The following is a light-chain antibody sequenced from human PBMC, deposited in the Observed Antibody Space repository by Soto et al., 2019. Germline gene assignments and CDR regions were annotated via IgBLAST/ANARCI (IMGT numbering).Light chain of an antibody. CDR3: QQYGTSPRYT. CDR1: QNVATMY. V-gene: IGKV3-20*01. CDR2: GAS. J-gene: IGKJ2*01. Sequence: EIVLTQSPGALSLSPGETATLSCRASQNVATMYLSWYQQKPGQAPRLLIYGASSRATGIPDRVSGSGSGTDFTLTISRLEPEDFAVYYCQQYGTSPRYTFGQGTKLEIK.